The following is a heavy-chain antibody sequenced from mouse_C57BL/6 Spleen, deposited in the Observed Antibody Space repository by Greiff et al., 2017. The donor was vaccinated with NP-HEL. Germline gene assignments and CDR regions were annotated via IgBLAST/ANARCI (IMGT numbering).Heavy chain of an antibody. Sequence: QVQLQQSGAELAKPGASVKLSCKASGYTFTSYWMHWVKQRPGQGLEWIGYINPSSGYTKYNQKFKDKATLTADKSYSTAYMQLSSLTYEDSAVDYCARPIYYGIYGFAYWGQGTLVTVSA. CDR1: GYTFTSYW. D-gene: IGHD2-1*01. J-gene: IGHJ3*01. CDR2: INPSSGYT. V-gene: IGHV1-7*01. CDR3: ARPIYYGIYGFAY.